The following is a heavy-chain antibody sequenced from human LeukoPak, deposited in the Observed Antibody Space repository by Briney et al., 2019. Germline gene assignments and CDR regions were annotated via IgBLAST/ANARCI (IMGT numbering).Heavy chain of an antibody. V-gene: IGHV1-46*01. CDR1: GYIFTRYY. J-gene: IGHJ6*02. CDR3: ASAYDILTGYLYGMDV. CDR2: INPSGGST. D-gene: IGHD3-9*01. Sequence: ASVKVSCKASGYIFTRYYIHWVRQAPGQGLEWMGRINPSGGSTSYEQKFQGRVTMARDTSTSTVYMELSSLRSEDTAVYYCASAYDILTGYLYGMDVWGQGTTVTVSS.